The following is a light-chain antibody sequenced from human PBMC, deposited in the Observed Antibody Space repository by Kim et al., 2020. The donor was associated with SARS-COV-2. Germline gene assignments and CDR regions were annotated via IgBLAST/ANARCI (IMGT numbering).Light chain of an antibody. CDR1: NSNIGGNP. CDR3: AAWDDSLNVWM. J-gene: IGLJ3*02. Sequence: GQRVAISGSGNNSNIGGNPVNWFQQLPGTAPKLLIYDNHQRPSGVPDRFSGSKSGTSASLAISGLQSEDEADYYCAAWDDSLNVWMFGGGTQLTVL. CDR2: DNH. V-gene: IGLV1-44*01.